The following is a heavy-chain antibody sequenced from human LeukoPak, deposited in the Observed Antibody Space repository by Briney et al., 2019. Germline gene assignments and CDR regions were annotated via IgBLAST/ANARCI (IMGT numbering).Heavy chain of an antibody. CDR3: ASISQNSGYYYDY. CDR1: GFTFSRSW. Sequence: GGSLRLSCVASGFTFSRSWMSWVRRAPGKGLEWVSSISSSSSYIYYADSMKGRFTISRDNAKNSLYLQMNSLRAEDTAVYYCASISQNSGYYYDYWGQGTLVTVSS. CDR2: ISSSSSYI. D-gene: IGHD3-22*01. J-gene: IGHJ4*02. V-gene: IGHV3-21*01.